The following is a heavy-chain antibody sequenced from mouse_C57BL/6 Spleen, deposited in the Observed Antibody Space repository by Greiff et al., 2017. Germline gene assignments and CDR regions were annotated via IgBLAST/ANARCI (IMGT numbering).Heavy chain of an antibody. Sequence: QVQLKQSGPELVKPGASVKISCKASGYAFSSSWMNWVKQRPGKGLEWIGRIYPGDGDTNYNGKCKGKATLTADKASSPAYMQLSSLSSEDSAVYCCARDDGYYGLFAYWGQGTLVTVSA. CDR3: ARDDGYYGLFAY. D-gene: IGHD2-3*01. CDR1: GYAFSSSW. J-gene: IGHJ3*01. V-gene: IGHV1-82*01. CDR2: IYPGDGDT.